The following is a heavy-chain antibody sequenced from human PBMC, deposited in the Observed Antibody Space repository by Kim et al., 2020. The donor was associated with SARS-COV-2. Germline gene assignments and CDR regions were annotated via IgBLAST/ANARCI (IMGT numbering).Heavy chain of an antibody. CDR3: ARAKADIVVVVAATINAFDI. Sequence: SETLSHTCTVSGGSTSSGGYYWSWIRQHPGKGLEWIGYIYYSGSTYYNPSLKSRVTISVDTSKNKFSLKLRSVTAADTAVYYCARAKADIVVVVAATINAFDIWGQGTMVTVSS. V-gene: IGHV4-31*03. D-gene: IGHD2-15*01. J-gene: IGHJ3*02. CDR1: GGSTSSGGYY. CDR2: IYYSGST.